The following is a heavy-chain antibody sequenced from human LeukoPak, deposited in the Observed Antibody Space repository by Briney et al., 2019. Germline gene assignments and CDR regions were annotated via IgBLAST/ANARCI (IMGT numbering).Heavy chain of an antibody. Sequence: PGRSLRLSCAASGFTFSSYGMHWVRQAPGKGLEWVAVIWYDGSNKYYADSVKGRFTISRDNSKNTLYLQMNSLRAEDTAVYYCARVGNYDFWSGYGYMDVWGKGTTVTVSS. V-gene: IGHV3-33*01. J-gene: IGHJ6*03. D-gene: IGHD3-3*01. CDR3: ARVGNYDFWSGYGYMDV. CDR1: GFTFSSYG. CDR2: IWYDGSNK.